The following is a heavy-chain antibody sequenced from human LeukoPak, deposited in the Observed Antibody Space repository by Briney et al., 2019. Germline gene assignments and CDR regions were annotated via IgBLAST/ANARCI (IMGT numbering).Heavy chain of an antibody. Sequence: GGSLSLSCAASVFTLSNAWMSWVRQAPGKGLEWVGRIKSKTDGGTTVYAAPVKGRFTISRDDSKNTLYLQMNSLNTEDTAVYYCTTDTAGDFWSGYSQYYFDYWGQGTLVTVSS. V-gene: IGHV3-15*01. CDR3: TTDTAGDFWSGYSQYYFDY. D-gene: IGHD3-3*01. J-gene: IGHJ4*02. CDR2: IKSKTDGGTT. CDR1: VFTLSNAW.